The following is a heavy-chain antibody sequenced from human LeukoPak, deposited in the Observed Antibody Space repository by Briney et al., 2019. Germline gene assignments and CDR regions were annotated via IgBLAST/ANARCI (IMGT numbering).Heavy chain of an antibody. CDR2: ISSSGSTI. CDR1: GFTFSSYK. J-gene: IGHJ6*04. V-gene: IGHV3-48*03. CDR3: AELGITMIGGV. Sequence: GGSLRLSCAASGFTFSSYKMNWVRQAPGKGLEWVSYISSSGSTIYYADSVKGGFTISRDNAKNSLYLQMNSLRAEDTAVYYCAELGITMIGGVWGKGTTVTISS. D-gene: IGHD3-10*02.